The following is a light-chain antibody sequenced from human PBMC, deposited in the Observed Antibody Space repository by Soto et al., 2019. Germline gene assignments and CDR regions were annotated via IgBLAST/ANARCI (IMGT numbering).Light chain of an antibody. CDR1: RDISVY. J-gene: IGKJ2*01. CDR2: DAS. CDR3: QQYDNFPPYT. V-gene: IGKV1-33*01. Sequence: DIQMTQSPSSLSASIGDRVTITCQASRDISVYLNWYQHKPGKPPKLLVYDASNLQTGVPSRFSGSESGTHFTLTISSLQPEDIATYYCQQYDNFPPYTFGLGTKLEIK.